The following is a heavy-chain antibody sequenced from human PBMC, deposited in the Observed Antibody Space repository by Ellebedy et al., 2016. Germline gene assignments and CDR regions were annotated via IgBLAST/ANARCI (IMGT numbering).Heavy chain of an antibody. V-gene: IGHV1-8*01. D-gene: IGHD3-10*01. Sequence: ASVKVSCKASGYTFTDFDINWVRQATGQGLEWMGWMNPNSGNTGYAQKFQGRVTMTRNTSISTAYMELSSLRSEDTAVYYCARRGSTIMVRGVISWFDPWGQGTLVTVSS. CDR1: GYTFTDFD. CDR3: ARRGSTIMVRGVISWFDP. J-gene: IGHJ5*02. CDR2: MNPNSGNT.